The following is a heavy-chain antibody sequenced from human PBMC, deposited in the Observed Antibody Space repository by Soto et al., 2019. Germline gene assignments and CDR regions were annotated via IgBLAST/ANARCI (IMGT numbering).Heavy chain of an antibody. J-gene: IGHJ4*02. CDR2: IYHSGST. D-gene: IGHD2-2*01. V-gene: IGHV4-38-2*01. CDR3: VRYWGTRFYQLAS. Sequence: SETLSLTCAVSGYSISTGFNWAWIRQPPGKGLEWIGSIYHSGSTYYNLSLKSRVTISSDASKNQISLKLGSVTAADTALYYCVRYWGTRFYQLASWGQGTLVTVSS. CDR1: GYSISTGFN.